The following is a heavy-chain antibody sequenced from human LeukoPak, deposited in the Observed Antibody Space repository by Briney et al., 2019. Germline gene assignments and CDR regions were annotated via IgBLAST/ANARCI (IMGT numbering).Heavy chain of an antibody. CDR1: GGSISSYY. CDR3: ARDRGIAARPGFFDY. CDR2: IYYSGST. J-gene: IGHJ4*02. Sequence: SETLSLTCTVSGGSISSYYWSWIRQPPGKGLEWIGYIYYSGSTNYNPSLKSRVTISVDTSKNQFSLKLRSVTAADTAVYYCARDRGIAARPGFFDYWGQGTLVTVSS. D-gene: IGHD6-6*01. V-gene: IGHV4-59*01.